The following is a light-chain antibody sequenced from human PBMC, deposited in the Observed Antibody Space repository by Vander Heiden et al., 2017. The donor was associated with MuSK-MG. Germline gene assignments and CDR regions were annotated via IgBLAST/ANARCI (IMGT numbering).Light chain of an antibody. V-gene: IGKV3-20*01. CDR3: QQDDDSPET. CDR1: QSVGSSY. CDR2: GSS. J-gene: IGKJ1*01. Sequence: EIVLTQSPGTLSLFPGERATLSCRASQSVGSSYLAWYQQKPGQAPRLLLYGSSSRATGIPDRFSGSGSGTDFTLTISRLEPEDFAVYFCQQDDDSPETFGQGTKVEIK.